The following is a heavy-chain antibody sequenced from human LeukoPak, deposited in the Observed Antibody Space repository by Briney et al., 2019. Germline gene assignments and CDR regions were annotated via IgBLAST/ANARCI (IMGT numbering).Heavy chain of an antibody. V-gene: IGHV5-51*01. J-gene: IGHJ4*02. D-gene: IGHD6-13*01. CDR3: ARLKGAAGTRIDY. Sequence: PGESLKISCKCSGXXFXXXXXXGXXXXXGXXVXWXXIIYPXDSDPRYSPSFQGQVTISADKSISTAYLQWSSLKDSDTAMYYCARLKGAAGTRIDYWGQGTLVTVSS. CDR1: GXXFXXXX. CDR2: IYPXDSDP.